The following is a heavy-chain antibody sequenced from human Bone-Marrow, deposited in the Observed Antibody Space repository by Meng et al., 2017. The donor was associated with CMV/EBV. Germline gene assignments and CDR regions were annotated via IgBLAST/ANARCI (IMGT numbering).Heavy chain of an antibody. D-gene: IGHD2-21*01. V-gene: IGHV1-2*02. CDR3: ARNVLHCGGNCFYYFDY. J-gene: IGHJ4*02. CDR2: INPNSGDT. Sequence: ASVKVSCKASGYIFTDYYIHWVRVTPGQGLEWLGWINPNSGDTNSAQKFQSRVTMSRDTSISTAYMELNWLKSDDTAVYYCARNVLHCGGNCFYYFDYWGQGTLVTVSS. CDR1: GYIFTDYY.